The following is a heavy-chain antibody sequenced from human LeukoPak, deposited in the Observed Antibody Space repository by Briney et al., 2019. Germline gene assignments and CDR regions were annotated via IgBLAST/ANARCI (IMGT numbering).Heavy chain of an antibody. J-gene: IGHJ4*02. Sequence: GASVKVSCKASGYTFTGYYMHWVRQAPGQGLEWMGWINPNSGGTNYAQKFQGRVTMTRDTSISTAYMELSRLRSDDTAVYYCARDTGGSPYGDFHYWGQGTLVTVSS. CDR2: INPNSGGT. D-gene: IGHD4/OR15-4a*01. CDR3: ARDTGGSPYGDFHY. CDR1: GYTFTGYY. V-gene: IGHV1-2*02.